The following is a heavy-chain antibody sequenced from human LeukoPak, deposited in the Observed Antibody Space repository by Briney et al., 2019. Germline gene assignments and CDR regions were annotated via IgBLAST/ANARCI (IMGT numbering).Heavy chain of an antibody. CDR1: GGAISNDNSY. CDR3: ARLSDY. CDR2: INYSGTT. V-gene: IGHV4-39*01. J-gene: IGHJ4*02. Sequence: PSETLSLTCTVSGGAISNDNSYWDWIRQPPGKGLEWIGSINYSGTTYYNPSLRSRVTISVDTSKTQFSLKLNSVTAADTAVYYCARLSDYWGQGTLVTVSS.